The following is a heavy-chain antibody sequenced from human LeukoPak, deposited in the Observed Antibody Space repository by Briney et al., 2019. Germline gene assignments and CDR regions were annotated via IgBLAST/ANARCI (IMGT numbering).Heavy chain of an antibody. V-gene: IGHV1-69*01. D-gene: IGHD4/OR15-4a*01. CDR2: IIPIFGTA. CDR3: ARDQIWAYFRRASYYGMDV. J-gene: IGHJ6*02. Sequence: GSSVKVSCKASGGTFSSYAISWVRQAPGQGLEWMGGIIPIFGTANYAQKFQGRVTITADESTSTAYMELSSLRSEDTAVYYCARDQIWAYFRRASYYGMDVWGQGTTVTVSS. CDR1: GGTFSSYA.